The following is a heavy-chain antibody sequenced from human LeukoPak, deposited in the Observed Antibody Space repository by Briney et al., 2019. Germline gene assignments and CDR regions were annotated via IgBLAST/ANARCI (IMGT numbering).Heavy chain of an antibody. J-gene: IGHJ4*02. CDR1: GYTFTGYY. D-gene: IGHD3-22*01. V-gene: IGHV1-24*01. Sequence: GASVKVSCKASGYTFTGYYMHWVRQAPGKGLEWMGGFDPEDGETIYAQKFQGRVTMTEDTSTDTAYMELSSLRSEDTAVYYCATSYDSSGYYSVGGSGWYFDYWGQGTLVTVSS. CDR2: FDPEDGET. CDR3: ATSYDSSGYYSVGGSGWYFDY.